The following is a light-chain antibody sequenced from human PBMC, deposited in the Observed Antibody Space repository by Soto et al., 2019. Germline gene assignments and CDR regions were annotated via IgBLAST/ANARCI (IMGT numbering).Light chain of an antibody. J-gene: IGLJ2*01. CDR2: EVS. CDR1: SSDVGGYNF. V-gene: IGLV2-14*01. CDR3: SSYAGSNTVV. Sequence: QSALTQPASVSGSPGQSITISCTGTSSDVGGYNFVSWYQQHPGKAPKLIIYEVSNRPSGVSNRFSGSKSGNTASLTISGLQAEDEADYYCSSYAGSNTVVSGGGTKLTVL.